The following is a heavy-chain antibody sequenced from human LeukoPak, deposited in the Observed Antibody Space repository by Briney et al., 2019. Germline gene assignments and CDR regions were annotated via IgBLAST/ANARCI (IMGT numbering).Heavy chain of an antibody. V-gene: IGHV4-4*02. Sequence: SETLSLTCAVSGGSISSSNWWSWVRQPPGKGLEWIGEISYSGSTYYNPSLKSRVTISVDTSKKQFSLKLSSVTAADTAVYYCARGYCSGGSCYSYYYYSYMDVWGKGTTVTVSS. CDR1: GGSISSSNW. J-gene: IGHJ6*03. CDR2: ISYSGST. D-gene: IGHD2-15*01. CDR3: ARGYCSGGSCYSYYYYSYMDV.